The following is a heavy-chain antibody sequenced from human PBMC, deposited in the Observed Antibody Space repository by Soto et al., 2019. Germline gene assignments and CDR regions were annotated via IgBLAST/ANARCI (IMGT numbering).Heavy chain of an antibody. J-gene: IGHJ3*02. CDR1: GLTVSNSY. CDR2: IYSGGNT. Sequence: LRLSCVASGLTVSNSYMTWVRQAPGKGLEWVSTIYSGGNTFYTDSVKGRFTISRDSSRNTLYLQMNGLRAEDTAVYYCARHWYCTSTSCNPDALDIWGQGTMVTVSS. V-gene: IGHV3-53*01. D-gene: IGHD2-2*01. CDR3: ARHWYCTSTSCNPDALDI.